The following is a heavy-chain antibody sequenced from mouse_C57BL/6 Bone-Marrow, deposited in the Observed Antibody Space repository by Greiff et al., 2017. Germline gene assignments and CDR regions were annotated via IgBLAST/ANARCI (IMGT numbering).Heavy chain of an antibody. V-gene: IGHV1-55*01. CDR1: GYTFTSYW. Sequence: QVQLQQPGAELVKPGASVKMSCKASGYTFTSYWITWVKQRPGQGLEWIGDIYPGSGSTNYNEKFKSKATLTVDTSSSTAYMQLSSLTSEDSAVYYWARREYYGSSYGYAMDYWGQGTSVTVSS. J-gene: IGHJ4*01. CDR2: IYPGSGST. D-gene: IGHD1-1*01. CDR3: ARREYYGSSYGYAMDY.